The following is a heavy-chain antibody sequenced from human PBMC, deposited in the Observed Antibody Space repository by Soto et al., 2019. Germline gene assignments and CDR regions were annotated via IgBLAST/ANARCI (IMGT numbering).Heavy chain of an antibody. J-gene: IGHJ5*02. Sequence: ASVKVSCKASGYTFTSYAMHWVRQAPGQRLEWMGWINAGNGNTKYSQKFQGRVTITRDTSASTAYMELSSLRSEDTAVYYCAGVRGPYCGGDCYPPAASWFDPWGQGTLVTVSS. CDR3: AGVRGPYCGGDCYPPAASWFDP. D-gene: IGHD2-21*02. V-gene: IGHV1-3*01. CDR2: INAGNGNT. CDR1: GYTFTSYA.